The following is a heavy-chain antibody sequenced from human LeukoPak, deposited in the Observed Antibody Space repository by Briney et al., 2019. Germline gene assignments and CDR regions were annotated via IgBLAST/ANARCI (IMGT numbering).Heavy chain of an antibody. Sequence: EWVSXXIWNSGSIGYAASVKGRFTISRDNAKNSLYLQMNSLRAEDTALYYCAKGRYCSGGSCYSGFDPWGQGTPVTVSS. V-gene: IGHV3-9*01. CDR2: XIWNSGSI. D-gene: IGHD2-15*01. CDR3: AKGRYCSGGSCYSGFDP. J-gene: IGHJ5*02.